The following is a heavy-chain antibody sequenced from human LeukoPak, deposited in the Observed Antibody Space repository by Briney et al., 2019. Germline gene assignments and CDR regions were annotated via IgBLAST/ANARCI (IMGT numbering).Heavy chain of an antibody. J-gene: IGHJ5*02. Sequence: GGSLRLSCAASGFTFSSYWMSWVRQAPGKGLEWVANIKQDGSEKYYVDSVEGRFTISRDNAKNSLYLQMNSLRAEDTAVYYCARALLIAVAGNNWFDPWGQGTLVTVSS. CDR1: GFTFSSYW. D-gene: IGHD6-19*01. V-gene: IGHV3-7*01. CDR2: IKQDGSEK. CDR3: ARALLIAVAGNNWFDP.